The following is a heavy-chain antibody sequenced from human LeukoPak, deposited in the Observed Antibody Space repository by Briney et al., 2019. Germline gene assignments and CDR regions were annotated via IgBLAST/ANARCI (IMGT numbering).Heavy chain of an antibody. CDR3: ARRQREGKEQQLPR. CDR1: GVSISSSSYY. CDR2: IYYSGST. V-gene: IGHV4-39*01. Sequence: NPSETLSLTCTVSGVSISSSSYYWGWLRQPPGKGLEWIGSIYYSGSTYYNPSLKSRVTISVETSKNKFSLKLSSVTVADTAVYFCARRQREGKEQQLPRGGQGTLVSVPS. J-gene: IGHJ4*02. D-gene: IGHD6-13*01.